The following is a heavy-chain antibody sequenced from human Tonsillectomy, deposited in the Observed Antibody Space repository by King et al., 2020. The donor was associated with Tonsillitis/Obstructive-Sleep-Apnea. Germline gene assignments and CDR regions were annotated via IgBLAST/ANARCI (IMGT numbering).Heavy chain of an antibody. CDR2: ISTSSSYI. CDR3: ARDSGSSNYYYYYYMDV. D-gene: IGHD6-6*01. J-gene: IGHJ6*03. V-gene: IGHV3-21*01. Sequence: VQLVESGGGLVKPGGSLRLSCAVSGFTFSTYSMNWVRQAPGQGLEWVSSISTSSSYIYYADSVKGRFTISRDNAKNSLYLQMNSLRAEDTAVYYCARDSGSSNYYYYYYMDVWGKGTTVTVSS. CDR1: GFTFSTYS.